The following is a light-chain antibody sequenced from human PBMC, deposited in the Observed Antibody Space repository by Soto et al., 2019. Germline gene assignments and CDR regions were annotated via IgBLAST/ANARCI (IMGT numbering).Light chain of an antibody. V-gene: IGLV1-40*01. CDR3: LSFDRSLSVV. CDR2: GNT. Sequence: QSVLTQPPSVSGAPGPRVTISCTGSSSNIGAGYDVHWYQQLPGRAPKLLLYGNTNRPSGVPDRFSGSKSGTSASLAITGLQAEDEADYYCLSFDRSLSVVFGGGTKLTVL. J-gene: IGLJ2*01. CDR1: SSNIGAGYD.